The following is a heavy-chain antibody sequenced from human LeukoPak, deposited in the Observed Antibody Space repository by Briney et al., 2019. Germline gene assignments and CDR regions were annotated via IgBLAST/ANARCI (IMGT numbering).Heavy chain of an antibody. CDR1: AFTFSTYN. CDR3: ARGVRYSSAWAFDY. J-gene: IGHJ4*02. V-gene: IGHV3-48*01. Sequence: GGSLRLSCAASAFTFSTYNMNWVRQTPGKGLEWVSYISKSSNTIYYADSVKGRFTISRDNAKNSLYLQMNSLRAEDTGVYYCARGVRYSSAWAFDYWGQGTLVTVSS. D-gene: IGHD6-19*01. CDR2: ISKSSNTI.